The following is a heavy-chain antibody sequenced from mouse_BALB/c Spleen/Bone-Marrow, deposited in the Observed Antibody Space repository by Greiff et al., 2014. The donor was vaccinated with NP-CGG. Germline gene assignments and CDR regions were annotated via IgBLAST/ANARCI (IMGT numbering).Heavy chain of an antibody. D-gene: IGHD1-1*01. J-gene: IGHJ1*01. CDR2: IDPANGDT. CDR1: GFNIKDTF. Sequence: EVQLQQSGAELVKPGASVKLSCTASGFNIKDTFMHWVKQRPEQGLEWIGRIDPANGDTKYDPKFQGKATITADTSSNTDYLQLSSLTSEDTAVYYCTKPSFYYGSSYWYFDVWGAGTTVTVSS. V-gene: IGHV14-3*02. CDR3: TKPSFYYGSSYWYFDV.